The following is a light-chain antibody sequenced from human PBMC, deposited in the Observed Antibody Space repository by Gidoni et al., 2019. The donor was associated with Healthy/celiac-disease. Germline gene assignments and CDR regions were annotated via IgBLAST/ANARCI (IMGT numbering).Light chain of an antibody. Sequence: EIVLTQSPATLSLSQGERATLSCRASQSVSSYLAWYQQKPGQVPRLLLYDASTRATGIPARFSVSGSGTDFTLTIISLEPEDFAVYYCQQRSNWPRFTFGPGTKVDIK. CDR3: QQRSNWPRFT. J-gene: IGKJ3*01. CDR1: QSVSSY. V-gene: IGKV3-11*01. CDR2: DAS.